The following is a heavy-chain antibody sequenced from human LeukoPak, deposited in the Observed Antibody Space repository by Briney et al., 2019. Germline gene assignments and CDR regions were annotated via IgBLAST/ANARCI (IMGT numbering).Heavy chain of an antibody. D-gene: IGHD3-22*01. CDR1: GFTFSSYA. V-gene: IGHV3-23*01. CDR2: ISGSGGST. Sequence: GGSLRLSCAASGFTFSSYAMSWVRQAPGKGLEWVSAISGSGGSTYYADSVKGRFTISKDNSKNTLYLQMNSLRAEDTAVYYRAKDLHPNYYDSSGYLFIDYWGQGTLVTVSS. CDR3: AKDLHPNYYDSSGYLFIDY. J-gene: IGHJ4*02.